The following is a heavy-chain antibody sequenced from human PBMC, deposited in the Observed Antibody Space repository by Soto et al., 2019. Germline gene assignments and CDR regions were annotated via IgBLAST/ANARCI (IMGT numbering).Heavy chain of an antibody. CDR1: GYSFTTYW. CDR3: ARSRRGAYSSGWYSPSGYYNYGIDV. CDR2: TYPGDSDT. D-gene: IGHD6-19*01. V-gene: IGHV5-51*01. Sequence: GESLKISCKASGYSFTTYWIGWVRQMPGKGLEWMGITYPGDSDTKYSPSLQGQVSISADTSISTAYLQWTSLKASDTAMYYCARSRRGAYSSGWYSPSGYYNYGIDVWGQGIKVTVSS. J-gene: IGHJ6*02.